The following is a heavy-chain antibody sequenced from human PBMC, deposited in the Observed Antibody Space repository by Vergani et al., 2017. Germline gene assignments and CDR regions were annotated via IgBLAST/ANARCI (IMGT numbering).Heavy chain of an antibody. CDR1: GGSISSGGYY. CDR3: ARALTTMVRGVIIPPNWFDP. CDR2: IYHSGST. J-gene: IGHJ5*02. Sequence: QVQLQESGPGLVKPSQTLSLTCTVSGGSISSGGYYWSWIRQHPGKGLEWIGYIYHSGSTYYNPSLKSRVTISVDTSKNQFSLKLSSVTAADTAVYYCARALTTMVRGVIIPPNWFDPWGQGTLVTVSS. V-gene: IGHV4-31*03. D-gene: IGHD3-10*01.